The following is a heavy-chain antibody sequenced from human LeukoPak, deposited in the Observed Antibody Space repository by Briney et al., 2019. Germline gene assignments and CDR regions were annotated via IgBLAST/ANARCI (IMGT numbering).Heavy chain of an antibody. Sequence: GESLKVPCKGSGYSFTSYWIGWVRQMPGKGLEWMGIIYPGDSDTRYSPSFQGQVTISADKSISTAYLQWSSLKASDTAMYYCARSCRDGYRDFDYWGQGTLVTVSS. CDR1: GYSFTSYW. J-gene: IGHJ4*02. CDR2: IYPGDSDT. CDR3: ARSCRDGYRDFDY. D-gene: IGHD5-24*01. V-gene: IGHV5-51*01.